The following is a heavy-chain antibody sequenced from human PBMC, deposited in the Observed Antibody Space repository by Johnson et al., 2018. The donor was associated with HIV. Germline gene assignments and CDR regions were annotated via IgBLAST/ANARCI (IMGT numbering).Heavy chain of an antibody. V-gene: IGHV3-74*02. J-gene: IGHJ3*02. Sequence: MQLVESGGGLVQPGGSLRLSCAASEFTFSSYWMHWVRQAPGKGLVWVSRINSDGSSTNYADSVKGRFTISRDNAKNTLYLQMNSLRAEDTAVYYCASGVYSSSWSWDVAFDIWGQGTMVTVSS. CDR3: ASGVYSSSWSWDVAFDI. D-gene: IGHD6-13*01. CDR2: INSDGSST. CDR1: EFTFSSYW.